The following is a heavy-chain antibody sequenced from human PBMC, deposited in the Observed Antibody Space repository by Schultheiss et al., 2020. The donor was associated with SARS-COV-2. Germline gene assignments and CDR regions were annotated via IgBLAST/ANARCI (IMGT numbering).Heavy chain of an antibody. D-gene: IGHD6-6*01. CDR1: GFTFSDYY. CDR3: ARPQLKMYSSSSNWFDP. J-gene: IGHJ5*02. CDR2: ISGSGGST. V-gene: IGHV3-23*01. Sequence: GGSLRLSCAASGFTFSDYYMSWVRQAPGKGLEWVSAISGSGGSTYYADSVKGRFTISRDNAKNTLYLQMNSLRAEDTAVYYCARPQLKMYSSSSNWFDPWGQGTLVTVSS.